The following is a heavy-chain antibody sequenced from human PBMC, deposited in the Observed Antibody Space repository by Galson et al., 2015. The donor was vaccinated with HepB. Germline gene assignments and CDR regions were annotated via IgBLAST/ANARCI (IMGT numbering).Heavy chain of an antibody. Sequence: SLRLSCAASGFTFSSYGMHWVRQAPGKGLEWVAISWFDGSNQYYADSVKGRFTISRDNSKNTLYLQMNSLRAEDTAVYYCARDCPPGGGDCYCSHWGQGTLVTVSS. D-gene: IGHD2-21*01. CDR1: GFTFSSYG. J-gene: IGHJ4*02. CDR2: SWFDGSNQ. CDR3: ARDCPPGGGDCYCSH. V-gene: IGHV3-33*01.